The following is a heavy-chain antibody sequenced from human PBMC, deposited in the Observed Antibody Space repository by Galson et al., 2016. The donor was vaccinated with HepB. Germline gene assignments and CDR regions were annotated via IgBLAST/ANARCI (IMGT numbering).Heavy chain of an antibody. V-gene: IGHV3-53*01. CDR2: IYSGGST. CDR1: GFTVSSNY. J-gene: IGHJ4*02. D-gene: IGHD6-13*01. Sequence: SLRLSCAASGFTVSSNYMTWVRQAPGKGLEWVSVIYSGGSTYYADSVKGRFTISRDNSKNTLYLQMNSLRVEDTAVYYCARGVAAAGTPYYFDYWGQGTLVTVSS. CDR3: ARGVAAAGTPYYFDY.